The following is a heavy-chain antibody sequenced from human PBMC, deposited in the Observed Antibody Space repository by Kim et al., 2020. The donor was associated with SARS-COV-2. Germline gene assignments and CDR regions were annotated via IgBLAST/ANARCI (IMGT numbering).Heavy chain of an antibody. V-gene: IGHV1-18*01. D-gene: IGHD3-10*01. CDR2: ISAYNGNT. CDR3: ARDESGYYYGSGSTLDY. CDR1: GYTFTSYG. Sequence: ASVKVSCKASGYTFTSYGISWVRQAPGQGLEWMGWISAYNGNTNYAQKLQGRVTMTTDTSTSTAYMELRSLRSDDTAVYYCARDESGYYYGSGSTLDYWGQGTLVTVSS. J-gene: IGHJ4*02.